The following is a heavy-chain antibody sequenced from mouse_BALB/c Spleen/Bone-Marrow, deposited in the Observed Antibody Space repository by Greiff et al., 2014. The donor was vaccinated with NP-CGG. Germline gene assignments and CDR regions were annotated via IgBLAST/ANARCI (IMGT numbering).Heavy chain of an antibody. D-gene: IGHD2-1*01. CDR2: ISYSDST. CDR1: GDSITSGY. V-gene: IGHV3-8*02. J-gene: IGHJ3*01. Sequence: DVQLVESGPSLVKPSQTLSLTCSVTGDSITSGYWNWIRKFPGNKLEYMGYISYSDSTYYNPSLKGRISITRDTSKNQYYLQLNSVTTEDTATYYCARGYGNYRAWFAYWGQGTLVTVSA. CDR3: ARGYGNYRAWFAY.